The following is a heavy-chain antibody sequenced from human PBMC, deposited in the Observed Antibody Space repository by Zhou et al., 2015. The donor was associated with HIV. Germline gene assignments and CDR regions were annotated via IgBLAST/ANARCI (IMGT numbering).Heavy chain of an antibody. V-gene: IGHV1-69*01. D-gene: IGHD3-10*01. CDR1: GGTFSSYA. CDR2: IIPIFGTA. Sequence: QVQLVQSGAEVKKPGSSVKVSCKASGGTFSSYAISWVRQAPGQGLEWMGGIIPIFGTANYAQKFQGRVTITADESTSTAYMELSSLRSEDTAVYYCARDYYGSGSYYNGYYFDYWGQGTLVTVSS. J-gene: IGHJ4*02. CDR3: ARDYYGSGSYYNGYYFDY.